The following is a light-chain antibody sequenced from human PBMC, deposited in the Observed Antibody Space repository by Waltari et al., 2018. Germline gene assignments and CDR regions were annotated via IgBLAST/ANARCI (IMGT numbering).Light chain of an antibody. V-gene: IGLV2-14*01. CDR1: SNDVGGYNS. Sequence: QSALTQPASVSGSPGQSVTIFCAGTSNDVGGYNSVSWYQEHPGQAPRVIIYDVSDRPQGVSDRLSGSKSCNTASLTISRLQAEDEADYYCSSQSSNDVVLFGGGTKLTVL. CDR3: SSQSSNDVVL. CDR2: DVS. J-gene: IGLJ2*01.